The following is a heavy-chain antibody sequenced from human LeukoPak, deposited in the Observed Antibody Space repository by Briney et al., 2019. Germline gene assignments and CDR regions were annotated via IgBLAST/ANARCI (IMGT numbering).Heavy chain of an antibody. J-gene: IGHJ4*02. CDR3: AKSHASIWNVYDY. CDR1: GFTFSSYA. D-gene: IGHD1-1*01. CDR2: ISGSGGST. V-gene: IGHV3-23*01. Sequence: PGGSLRLSCAASGFTFSSYAMSWVRLAPGEGLEWVSAISGSGGSTYYADSVRGRFTISRDNSKNTLFLQMNSLRAEDTAVYYRAKSHASIWNVYDYWGQGTLVTVSS.